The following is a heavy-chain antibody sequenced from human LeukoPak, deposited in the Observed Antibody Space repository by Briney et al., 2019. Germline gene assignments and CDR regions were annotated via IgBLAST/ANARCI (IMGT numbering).Heavy chain of an antibody. D-gene: IGHD2-15*01. V-gene: IGHV4-59*01. Sequence: SETLSLTCTVSGGSIRSYYWSWIRQPPGKGLEWIGYIYYSGSTNFNPSLKSRVTISVDTSKNQFSLSLSSVTAADTAVYYCARDRGPDCSGGSCWDYWGQGTLVTVSS. CDR2: IYYSGST. CDR3: ARDRGPDCSGGSCWDY. J-gene: IGHJ4*02. CDR1: GGSIRSYY.